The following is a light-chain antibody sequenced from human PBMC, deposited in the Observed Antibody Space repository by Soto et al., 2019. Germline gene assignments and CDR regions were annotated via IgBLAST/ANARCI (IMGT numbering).Light chain of an antibody. CDR1: QSVSSSY. V-gene: IGKV3-20*01. CDR2: GAS. Sequence: EIVLTQSSDTLSLSPGERATLSCRASQSVSSSYLAWYQQRPGQAPRLLIYGASSRATGIPDRFSGSGSGTDFTLTITSLEPEDFAVYYCQQYGVSPRTFGQGTKVDIK. J-gene: IGKJ1*01. CDR3: QQYGVSPRT.